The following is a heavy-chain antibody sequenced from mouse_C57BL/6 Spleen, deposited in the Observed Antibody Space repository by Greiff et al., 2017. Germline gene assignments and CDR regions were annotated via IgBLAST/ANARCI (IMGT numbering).Heavy chain of an antibody. CDR1: GYTFTDYY. V-gene: IGHV1-77*01. CDR3: ARNYGSKGAWFAY. CDR2: IGPGSGST. J-gene: IGHJ3*01. Sequence: QVQLQQTGAELVKPGASVKISCKASGYTFTDYYINWVKQRPGQGLEWIGKIGPGSGSTYYNEKFKGQATLTADKSSSTAYMQLSRLTSEDSAVYFCARNYGSKGAWFAYWGQGTLVTVSA. D-gene: IGHD1-1*01.